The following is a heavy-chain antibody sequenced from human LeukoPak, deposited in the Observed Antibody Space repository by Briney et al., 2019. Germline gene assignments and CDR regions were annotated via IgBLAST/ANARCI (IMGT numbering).Heavy chain of an antibody. CDR3: ARVGVIPVNYYYYGMDV. D-gene: IGHD3-16*02. V-gene: IGHV3-30*04. CDR1: GFTFSTYA. J-gene: IGHJ6*02. CDR2: ISNDGSNK. Sequence: QPGRSLRLSCAASGFTFSTYALHWVRQAPGKGLEWVAVISNDGSNKYYADSVKGRFTISRDNSKNTMYLQMNSLRAEDTAVYYCARVGVIPVNYYYYGMDVWGQGTTVTVSS.